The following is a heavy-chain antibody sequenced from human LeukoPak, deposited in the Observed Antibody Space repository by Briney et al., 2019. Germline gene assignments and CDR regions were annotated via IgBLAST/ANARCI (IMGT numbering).Heavy chain of an antibody. V-gene: IGHV4-30-4*01. CDR3: ARLLAYSSELDY. CDR1: GGSISSGDYY. J-gene: IGHJ4*02. CDR2: TYYSGSTYYGST. D-gene: IGHD6-25*01. Sequence: SETLSLTCTVSGGSISSGDYYWSWIRQPPEKGLEWIGYTYYSGSTYYGSTYYNPSLKSRVTISVDTSKNQFSLKLSSVTAADTAVYYCARLLAYSSELDYWGQGTLVTVSS.